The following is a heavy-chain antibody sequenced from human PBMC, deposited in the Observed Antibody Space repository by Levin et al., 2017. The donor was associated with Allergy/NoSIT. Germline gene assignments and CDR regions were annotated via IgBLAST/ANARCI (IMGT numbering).Heavy chain of an antibody. Sequence: SETLSLTCTVSGGSISSYYWSWIRQPPGKGLEWIGHIYHSGSTDYNPSLMSRLIMSVDMSKNQFSLKLRSVTAADTAQYYCARDRSAGGMDVWGHGTTVIVSS. CDR3: ARDRSAGGMDV. CDR1: GGSISSYY. J-gene: IGHJ6*02. V-gene: IGHV4-59*01. CDR2: IYHSGST.